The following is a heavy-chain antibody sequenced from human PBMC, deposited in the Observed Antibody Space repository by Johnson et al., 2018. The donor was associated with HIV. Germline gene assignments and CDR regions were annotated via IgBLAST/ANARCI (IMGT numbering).Heavy chain of an antibody. CDR3: AGAYYYDSSGYYDALDI. Sequence: VQLVESGGGVVRPGGSLRLSCAASGFTFDDYGMSWVRQAPGKGLEWVSGINWNGGSTGYADSVKGRFTISRDNAKNSLYLQMNSLRAEDTALYYCAGAYYYDSSGYYDALDIWGQGTMVTVSS. CDR2: INWNGGST. D-gene: IGHD3-22*01. J-gene: IGHJ3*02. V-gene: IGHV3-20*04. CDR1: GFTFDDYG.